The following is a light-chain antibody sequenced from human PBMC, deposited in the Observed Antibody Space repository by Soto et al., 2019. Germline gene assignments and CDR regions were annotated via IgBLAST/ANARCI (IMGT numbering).Light chain of an antibody. CDR1: QSVSSN. Sequence: KVMRLSPSSLSVSTGERATLSCRASQSVSSNLAWYQQKPGQAPRLLIYGASTRATGIPARFSGSGSGTEFTLTISSLQSEDFEVYYCQQYNNWPTWTFGQGTKVEI. J-gene: IGKJ1*01. V-gene: IGKV3-15*01. CDR3: QQYNNWPTWT. CDR2: GAS.